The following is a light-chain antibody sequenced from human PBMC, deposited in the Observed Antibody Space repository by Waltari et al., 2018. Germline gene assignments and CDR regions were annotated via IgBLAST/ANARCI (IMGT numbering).Light chain of an antibody. CDR3: QQTYSAPMST. J-gene: IGKJ2*01. Sequence: DIQLTQSPSSLSASIGDRVTITCRASESIASYLNWYQHKPGKAPNLLIYAASNLQSVVPLRFSGSGSGTDFTLTISSLQPEDFATYYCQQTYSAPMSTFGRGTKLEIK. V-gene: IGKV1-39*01. CDR1: ESIASY. CDR2: AAS.